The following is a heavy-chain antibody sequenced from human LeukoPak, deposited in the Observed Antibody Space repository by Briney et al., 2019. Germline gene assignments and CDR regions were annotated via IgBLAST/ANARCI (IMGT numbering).Heavy chain of an antibody. CDR1: GFTFSSYA. J-gene: IGHJ4*02. CDR3: AKQTYYYDSSGETFDY. D-gene: IGHD3-22*01. V-gene: IGHV3-23*01. Sequence: GGSLRLSCAASGFTFSSYAMSWVRQAPGKGLEWVSAISGSGGSTYYADSVKGRFTISIDNSKNTLYLQMNSLRAEDTAVYYCAKQTYYYDSSGETFDYWGQGTLVTVSS. CDR2: ISGSGGST.